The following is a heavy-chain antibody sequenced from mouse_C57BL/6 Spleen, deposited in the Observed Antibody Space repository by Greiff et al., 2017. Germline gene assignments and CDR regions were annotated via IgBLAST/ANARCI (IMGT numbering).Heavy chain of an antibody. V-gene: IGHV3-8*01. D-gene: IGHD1-1*01. CDR2: ISYSGST. CDR3: ARYKITTVNYYAMDY. J-gene: IGHJ4*01. CDR1: GYSITSDY. Sequence: EVKLMESGPGLAKPSQTLSLTCSVTGYSITSDYWNWIRKFPGNKLEYMGYISYSGSTYYNPSLKSRISITRDTSKNQYYLQLNSVTTEDTATYYCARYKITTVNYYAMDYWGQGTSVTVSS.